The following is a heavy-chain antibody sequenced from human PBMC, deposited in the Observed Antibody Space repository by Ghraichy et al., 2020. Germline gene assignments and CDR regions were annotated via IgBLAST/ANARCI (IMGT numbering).Heavy chain of an antibody. J-gene: IGHJ4*02. V-gene: IGHV1-3*01. CDR2: INAGNGNA. Sequence: ASVKVSCKASGYTFTSYAMHWVRQAPGQRLEWMGWINAGNGNAESSQQFQDRVTLTRDTSARTAYMEMSTLRSEDTAVYYCARVSYSSGFYIDYWGQGTLVTVSS. CDR1: GYTFTSYA. D-gene: IGHD6-19*01. CDR3: ARVSYSSGFYIDY.